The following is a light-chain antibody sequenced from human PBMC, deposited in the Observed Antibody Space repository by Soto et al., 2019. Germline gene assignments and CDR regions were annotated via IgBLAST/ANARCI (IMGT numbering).Light chain of an antibody. Sequence: DIPMTQSPSTQSASVGDRVTITCRASESISSWLAWYQQKPGTAPKLLIFKASSLQSGVPSWFSGSGSGTEFTLSISILQPDDIATYYCQQDSSYPYTFGQGTKLEIK. J-gene: IGKJ2*01. V-gene: IGKV1-5*03. CDR1: ESISSW. CDR3: QQDSSYPYT. CDR2: KAS.